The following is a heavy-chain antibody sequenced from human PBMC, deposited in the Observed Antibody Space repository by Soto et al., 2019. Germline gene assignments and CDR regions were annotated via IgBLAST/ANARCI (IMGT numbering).Heavy chain of an antibody. CDR2: IIPIFGTA. D-gene: IGHD4-17*01. Sequence: QVQLVQSGAEVKKPGSSVKVSCKASGGTFSSYAISWVRQAPGQGLEWMGGIIPIFGTANYAQKFQGRVTITADEATSTAYRELSSLRSEDTAVYYCARDRGATVTTHLGENFDYWGQGTLVTVSS. V-gene: IGHV1-69*01. CDR3: ARDRGATVTTHLGENFDY. CDR1: GGTFSSYA. J-gene: IGHJ4*02.